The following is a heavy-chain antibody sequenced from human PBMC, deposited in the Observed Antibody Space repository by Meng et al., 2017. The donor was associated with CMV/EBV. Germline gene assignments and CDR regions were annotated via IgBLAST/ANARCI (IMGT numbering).Heavy chain of an antibody. J-gene: IGHJ4*02. CDR3: ARDDLPKTVYYGSGSRHASIDY. CDR2: ISWNSGSI. V-gene: IGHV3-9*01. D-gene: IGHD3-10*01. CDR1: GFTFDDYA. Sequence: GGSLRLSCAASGFTFDDYAMHWVRQAPGKGLEWVSGISWNSGSIGYADSVKGRFTISRDNAKNSLYLQMNSLRAEDTAVYYCARDDLPKTVYYGSGSRHASIDYWGQGTLVTVSS.